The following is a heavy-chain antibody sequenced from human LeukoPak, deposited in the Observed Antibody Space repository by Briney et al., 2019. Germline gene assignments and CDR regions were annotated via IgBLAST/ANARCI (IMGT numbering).Heavy chain of an antibody. Sequence: PGGSLRLSCAASGFTFSSYAMSWVRQAPGKGLEWVSAITGSGATTYYADSVKGRFTISRDSSSNTLYLQMNNLRAEDTALYFCATRPQVTPGDYWGQGALVTLSS. D-gene: IGHD4-23*01. V-gene: IGHV3-23*01. J-gene: IGHJ4*02. CDR3: ATRPQVTPGDY. CDR1: GFTFSSYA. CDR2: ITGSGATT.